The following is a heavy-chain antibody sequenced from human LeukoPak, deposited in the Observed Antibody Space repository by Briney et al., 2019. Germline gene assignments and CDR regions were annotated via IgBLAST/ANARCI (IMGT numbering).Heavy chain of an antibody. CDR3: ARGVVPAATLYYYYYMDV. Sequence: PGGSLRLSCAASGFTFSSYWMSWVRQAPGKGLEWVANIKQDGSEKYYVDSVKGRFTISRDNAKNSLYLQMNSLRAEDTAVYYCARGVVPAATLYYYYYMDVWGKGTTVTVSS. CDR1: GFTFSSYW. V-gene: IGHV3-7*01. J-gene: IGHJ6*03. CDR2: IKQDGSEK. D-gene: IGHD2-2*01.